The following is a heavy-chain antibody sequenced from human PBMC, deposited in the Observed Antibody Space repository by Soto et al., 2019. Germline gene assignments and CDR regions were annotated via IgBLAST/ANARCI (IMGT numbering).Heavy chain of an antibody. Sequence: QVQLVQSGAEVKKPGASVKVSCKTSGYTYTSYDINWVRQATAQGLEWMGWMNPCSANTGYAQKFQGRVTMTRNTSISTAYMELSSLRSEDTAVYYCARSGQVGNWFDPWGQGTLVTVSS. D-gene: IGHD3-3*01. V-gene: IGHV1-8*01. CDR1: GYTYTSYD. CDR3: ARSGQVGNWFDP. J-gene: IGHJ5*02. CDR2: MNPCSANT.